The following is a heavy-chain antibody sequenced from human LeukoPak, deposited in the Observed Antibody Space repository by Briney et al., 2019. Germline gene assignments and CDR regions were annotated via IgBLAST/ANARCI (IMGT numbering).Heavy chain of an antibody. Sequence: GGSLRLSCAASGFTFSSYGMRWVRQAPGKGLEWVSVIYSGGSTYYADSVKGRFTISRDNSKNTLYLQMNSLRAEDTAVYYCARELHSSGYPYFDYWGQGTLVTVSS. CDR3: ARELHSSGYPYFDY. CDR1: GFTFSSYG. V-gene: IGHV3-66*01. D-gene: IGHD3-22*01. CDR2: IYSGGST. J-gene: IGHJ4*02.